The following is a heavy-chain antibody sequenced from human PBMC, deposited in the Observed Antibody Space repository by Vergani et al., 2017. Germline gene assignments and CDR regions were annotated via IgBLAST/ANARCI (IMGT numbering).Heavy chain of an antibody. V-gene: IGHV3-9*02. CDR2: ISWNSNSI. D-gene: IGHD6-6*01. CDR1: GFTSAGYA. J-gene: IGHJ5*02. Sequence: EVQLLESGGDLVQPGGFLRLSCVASGFTSAGYAMHWVRQAPGKGLEWVSGISWNSNSIGYADSVKGRFTISRDNAKNSLYLQMNSLRAEDTALYYCAKDLGTSSGGGWFDPWGQGTLVTVSS. CDR3: AKDLGTSSGGGWFDP.